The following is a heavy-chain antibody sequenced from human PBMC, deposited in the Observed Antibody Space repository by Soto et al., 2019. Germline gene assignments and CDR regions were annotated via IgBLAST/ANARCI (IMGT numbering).Heavy chain of an antibody. D-gene: IGHD3-16*01. J-gene: IGHJ4*02. Sequence: EVQLVESGGGLVQPGRSLRLSCAASGFTFDDYAMHWVRQVPGKGLEWVSGISWNSGSIGYADSVKGRFTISRDSSKNSVYLQMNSLGAEDTALYYWAKDWGGGVGLFDYWGQGTLVTVSS. CDR3: AKDWGGGVGLFDY. CDR1: GFTFDDYA. V-gene: IGHV3-9*01. CDR2: ISWNSGSI.